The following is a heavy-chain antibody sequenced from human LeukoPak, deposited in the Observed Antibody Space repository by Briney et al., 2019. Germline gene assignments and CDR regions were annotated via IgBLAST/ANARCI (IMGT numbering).Heavy chain of an antibody. CDR3: ARDPWGPPIVVVPAASRSYYYYGMDV. D-gene: IGHD2-2*01. V-gene: IGHV3-21*01. Sequence: GGSLRLSCAASGFPFSSYSMNWVRQAPGKGLEWVSSISSSSSYIYYADSVKGRFTISRDNAKNSLYLQMNSLRAEDTAVYYCARDPWGPPIVVVPAASRSYYYYGMDVWGQGTTVTVSS. CDR1: GFPFSSYS. J-gene: IGHJ6*02. CDR2: ISSSSSYI.